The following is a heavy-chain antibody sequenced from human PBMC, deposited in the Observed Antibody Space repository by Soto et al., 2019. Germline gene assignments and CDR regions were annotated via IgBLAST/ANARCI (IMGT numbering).Heavy chain of an antibody. D-gene: IGHD2-15*01. J-gene: IGHJ4*02. Sequence: SETLSLTCTVSGGSISSYYWSWIRQPPGEGLEWIGYIYYSGSTNYSSSLKSRVTISVDTSKNQFSLKLSSVTAADTSVFYFARHLCSGGSCYYFDHWGRGTLVTVSS. CDR1: GGSISSYY. CDR2: IYYSGST. V-gene: IGHV4-59*08. CDR3: ARHLCSGGSCYYFDH.